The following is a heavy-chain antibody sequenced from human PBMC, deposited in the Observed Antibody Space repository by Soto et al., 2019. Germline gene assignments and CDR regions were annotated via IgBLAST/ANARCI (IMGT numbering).Heavy chain of an antibody. V-gene: IGHV1-69*13. D-gene: IGHD3-3*01. CDR1: GGTFSSYA. J-gene: IGHJ4*02. CDR2: IIPIFGTA. CDR3: ARGLGPGGNPLFGY. Sequence: ASVKVSCKASGGTFSSYAISWVRQAPGQGLEWMGGIIPIFGTANYAQKFQGRVTITADESTSTAYMELSSLRSEDTAVYYCARGLGPGGNPLFGYWGQGTLVTVSS.